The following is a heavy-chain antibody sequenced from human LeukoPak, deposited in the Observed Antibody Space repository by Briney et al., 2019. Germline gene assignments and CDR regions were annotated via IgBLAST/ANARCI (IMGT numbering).Heavy chain of an antibody. J-gene: IGHJ4*02. CDR3: ARRCSGGSCYTTGDY. V-gene: IGHV1-46*01. CDR2: INPSGGST. Sequence: GASVKVSCKASGYTFTSYYMHWVRQAPGQGLEWMGIINPSGGSTSYAQKFQGRVTMTRDTSTSTAYMELRSLRSDDTAVYYCARRCSGGSCYTTGDYWGQGTLVTVSS. D-gene: IGHD2-15*01. CDR1: GYTFTSYY.